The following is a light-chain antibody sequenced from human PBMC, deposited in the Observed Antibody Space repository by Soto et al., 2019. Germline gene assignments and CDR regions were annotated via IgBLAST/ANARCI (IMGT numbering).Light chain of an antibody. CDR1: QSVFYRSKNKNY. V-gene: IGKV4-1*01. CDR3: QQFYSLPWT. Sequence: DIVMTQSPDSLAVSLGERATINCKSSQSVFYRSKNKNYFAWYQQKPGQPPKLLIHWASTRGSGVPDRFSGSGSGTDFSLTISSLQAEDVAVYYCQQFYSLPWTFGQGTKVDIK. J-gene: IGKJ1*01. CDR2: WAS.